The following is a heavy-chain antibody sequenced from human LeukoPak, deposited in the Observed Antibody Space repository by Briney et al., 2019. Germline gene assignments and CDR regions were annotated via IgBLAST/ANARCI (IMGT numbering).Heavy chain of an antibody. CDR2: IYTSGST. V-gene: IGHV4-61*02. J-gene: IGHJ6*03. D-gene: IGHD2-2*01. CDR1: GGSISSLIYY. CDR3: ARAPSSTTYYYYHMDV. Sequence: PSETLSLTCTVSGGSISSLIYYWSWIRQPAGKGLEWIGRIYTSGSTNYNPSLKSRVTMSVDTSKNQFSLKLTSVTAADTAVYYCARAPSSTTYYYYHMDVWGKGTTVTVSS.